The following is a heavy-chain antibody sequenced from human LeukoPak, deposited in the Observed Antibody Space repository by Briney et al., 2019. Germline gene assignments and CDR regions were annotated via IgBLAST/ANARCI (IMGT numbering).Heavy chain of an antibody. CDR1: GGTFSSYA. CDR3: ANDMGELSFRPDAFDI. CDR2: IIPILGIA. D-gene: IGHD3-16*02. V-gene: IGHV1-69*04. J-gene: IGHJ3*02. Sequence: ASVKVSCKASGGTFSSYAISWVRQAPGQGLEWMGRIIPILGIANYAQKFQGRVTITADKSTSTAYMELSSLRSEDTAVYYCANDMGELSFRPDAFDIWGQGTMVTVSS.